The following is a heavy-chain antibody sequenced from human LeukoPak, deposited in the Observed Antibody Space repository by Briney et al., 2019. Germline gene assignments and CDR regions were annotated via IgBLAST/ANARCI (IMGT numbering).Heavy chain of an antibody. CDR3: AGGERWLRFDP. CDR2: MNPNSGNT. V-gene: IGHV1-8*03. Sequence: ASVKVSCKASGYTFTSYDINWVRQATGQGLEWMGWMNPNSGNTGYAQKFQGRVTITRNTSISTAYMELSSLRSEDTAVYYCAGGERWLRFDPWGQGTLVTVSS. CDR1: GYTFTSYD. J-gene: IGHJ5*02. D-gene: IGHD5-24*01.